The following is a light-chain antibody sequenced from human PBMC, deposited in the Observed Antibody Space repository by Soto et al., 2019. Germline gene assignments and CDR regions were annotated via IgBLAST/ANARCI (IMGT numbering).Light chain of an antibody. CDR2: GAS. J-gene: IGKJ1*01. Sequence: EIVMTQPPATLSVSPGEAATLSCRASQSVSSKLAWYQQKPGQAPRLLIYGASTRATGIPARFSGSGSGTEFTLIISSLQSEDSAVYYCQQYNSWLWTFGQGTKVDIK. CDR1: QSVSSK. CDR3: QQYNSWLWT. V-gene: IGKV3-15*01.